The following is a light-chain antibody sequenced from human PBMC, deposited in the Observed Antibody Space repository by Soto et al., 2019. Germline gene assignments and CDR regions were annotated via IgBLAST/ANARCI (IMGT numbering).Light chain of an antibody. V-gene: IGKV1-6*01. J-gene: IGKJ4*01. CDR2: AAS. CDR3: LQDHKYPLT. CDR1: QGIRDD. Sequence: AIQMTQSPSSLSASVGDRVTITCRASQGIRDDVNWIQQKPGTAPKLLLYAASNLQNGVPSRFSGSGFGTDFTLTISSLQPEDFATYSRLQDHKYPLTFGGGTKVDIK.